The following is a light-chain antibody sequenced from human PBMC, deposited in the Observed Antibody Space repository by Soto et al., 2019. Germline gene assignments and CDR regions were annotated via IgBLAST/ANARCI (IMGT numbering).Light chain of an antibody. CDR1: SSDVGGYNY. CDR2: EVN. J-gene: IGLJ1*01. CDR3: SSFTSSYTFV. V-gene: IGLV2-14*01. Sequence: QSALTQPASVSGSPGQSITICCTGTSSDVGGYNYVSWYQQHPGKAPKLMIYEVNNRPSGVSNRFFGSKSGNTASLTISGLQAEDEADYYFSSFTSSYTFVFGTGTKLTVL.